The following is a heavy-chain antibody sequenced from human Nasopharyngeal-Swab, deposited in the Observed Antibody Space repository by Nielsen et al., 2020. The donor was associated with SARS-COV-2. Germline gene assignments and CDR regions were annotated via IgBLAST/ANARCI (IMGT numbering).Heavy chain of an antibody. J-gene: IGHJ5*02. V-gene: IGHV4-59*12. CDR2: IYYSGST. CDR1: GGSISSYY. D-gene: IGHD1-1*01. Sequence: SETLSLTCTVSGGSISSYYWSWIRQPPGKGLEWIGYIYYSGSTNYNPSLKSRVTISLDTSKNQFSLNLRSVTAADTALYYCVRGGHWQFDPWGQGTLVTASS. CDR3: VRGGHWQFDP.